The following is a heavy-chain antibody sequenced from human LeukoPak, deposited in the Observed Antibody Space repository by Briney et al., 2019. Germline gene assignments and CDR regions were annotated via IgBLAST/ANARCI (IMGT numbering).Heavy chain of an antibody. V-gene: IGHV4-34*01. CDR2: INHSGSA. Sequence: PETLSLTCAVHGGSFTAYYWIWIRQPPGKGLEWIGEINHSGSANYNPSLKSRVTISVDTSKNQFSLRLRSVTAAVTAVYFCARSPPRGDYSGSASHYNRWGPGTLVTVSS. J-gene: IGHJ4*02. CDR1: GGSFTAYY. CDR3: ARSPPRGDYSGSASHYNR. D-gene: IGHD3-10*01.